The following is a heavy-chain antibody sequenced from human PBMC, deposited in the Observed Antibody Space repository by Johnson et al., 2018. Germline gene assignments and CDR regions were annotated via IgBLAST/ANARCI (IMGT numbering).Heavy chain of an antibody. CDR2: IKQDGTEK. J-gene: IGHJ3*02. CDR3: EKGGNARDIDAFDN. V-gene: IGHV3-7*01. CDR1: GFSFSRSW. D-gene: IGHD4-23*01. Sequence: VQLGQSGGGVVEHGRSMGLSCAASGFSFSRSWMTWVRQAPGKGLEWVANIKQDGTEKYYVDSVKGRFTISRDNVKNSRNLQMNSLRVQDTAVYYCEKGGNARDIDAFDNWVQGTMVTVSS.